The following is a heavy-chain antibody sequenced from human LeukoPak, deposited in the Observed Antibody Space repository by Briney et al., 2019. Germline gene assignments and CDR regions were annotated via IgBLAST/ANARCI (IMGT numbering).Heavy chain of an antibody. CDR2: INPSGGST. Sequence: ASVKVCCKASGYTFTSYYMHWVRQAPGQGLEWMEIINPSGGSTSYAQKFQGRVTMTRDTSTSTVYMELSSLRSEDTAVYYCARDPPVTISPNAFDIWGQGTMVTVSS. CDR1: GYTFTSYY. D-gene: IGHD3-9*01. V-gene: IGHV1-46*01. CDR3: ARDPPVTISPNAFDI. J-gene: IGHJ3*02.